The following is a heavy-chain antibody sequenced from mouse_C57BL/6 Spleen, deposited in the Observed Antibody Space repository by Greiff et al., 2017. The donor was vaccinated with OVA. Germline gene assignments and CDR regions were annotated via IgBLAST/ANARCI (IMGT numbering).Heavy chain of an antibody. J-gene: IGHJ4*01. CDR3: ARRGNYSNYEGYAMDY. D-gene: IGHD2-5*01. V-gene: IGHV1-81*01. CDR1: GYTFTSYG. Sequence: VQLQQSGAELARPGASVKLSCKASGYTFTSYGISWVKQRTGQGLEWIGEIYPRSGNTYYNEKFKGKATLTADKSSSTAYMELRSLTSEDSAVYFCARRGNYSNYEGYAMDYWGQGTSVTVSS. CDR2: IYPRSGNT.